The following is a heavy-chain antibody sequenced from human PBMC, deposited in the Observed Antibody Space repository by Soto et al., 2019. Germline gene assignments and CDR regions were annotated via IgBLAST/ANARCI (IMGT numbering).Heavy chain of an antibody. V-gene: IGHV4-34*01. J-gene: IGHJ6*02. CDR1: DGSFNGYY. D-gene: IGHD3-3*01. Sequence: SETLSLSCAVYDGSFNGYYCRWIGLPPGKGLEWIGEIKHSGSTNYNPSLKSRVTISVDTSKNQFSLKLSSVTAADTAVYYCARGGIRFLEWPNTDYYYYGMDVWGQGTTVTVS. CDR3: ARGGIRFLEWPNTDYYYYGMDV. CDR2: IKHSGST.